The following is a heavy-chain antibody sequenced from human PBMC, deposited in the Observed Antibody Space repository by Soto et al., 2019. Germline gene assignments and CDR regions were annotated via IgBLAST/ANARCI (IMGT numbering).Heavy chain of an antibody. CDR3: VRANALGFSNWFDP. CDR1: GYIFSANY. J-gene: IGHJ5*02. Sequence: ASVKVSCKASGYIFSANYIHWVRQAPGQGLEWLGWINPRSGATNYAQKFLGRVTMSADTSASTAYMDLARLKSDDTAVYYCVRANALGFSNWFDPWGRGTLVTVYS. V-gene: IGHV1-2*02. D-gene: IGHD3-10*01. CDR2: INPRSGAT.